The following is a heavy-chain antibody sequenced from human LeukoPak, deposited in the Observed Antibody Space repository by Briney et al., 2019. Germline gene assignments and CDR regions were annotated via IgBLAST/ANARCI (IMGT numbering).Heavy chain of an antibody. CDR1: GFTFSSYG. V-gene: IGHV3-30*18. D-gene: IGHD6-19*01. J-gene: IGHJ4*02. CDR3: AKVFYEGAVAGNMSPLDY. CDR2: ISYDGSNK. Sequence: AGGSLRLSCAASGFTFSSYGVHWVRQAPGKGLEWVTVISYDGSNKYYADSVKGRFTISRDNSKNTLYLQMNSLRAEDTAVYYCAKVFYEGAVAGNMSPLDYWGQGTLVTVSS.